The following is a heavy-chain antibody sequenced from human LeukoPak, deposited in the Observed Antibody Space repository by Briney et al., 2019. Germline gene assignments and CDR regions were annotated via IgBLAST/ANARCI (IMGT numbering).Heavy chain of an antibody. D-gene: IGHD1-26*01. J-gene: IGHJ2*01. V-gene: IGHV4-4*07. CDR1: GGSISNYY. CDR2: IYTSGST. CDR3: AREPGNWYFDL. Sequence: SETLSLTCTVSGGSISNYYWSWIRQPAGKGLEWIGRIYTSGSTNYNPSLKSRVTMSVDPSKNHFSLKLSSVTAADTAVYYCAREPGNWYFDLWGRATLVTVSS.